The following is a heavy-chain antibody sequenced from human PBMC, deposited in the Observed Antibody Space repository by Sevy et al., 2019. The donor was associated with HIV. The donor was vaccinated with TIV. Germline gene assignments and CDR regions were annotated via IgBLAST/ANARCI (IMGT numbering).Heavy chain of an antibody. CDR3: AGHGSYRYSYGYYFDY. V-gene: IGHV4-39*01. Sequence: SETLSLTCTVSGGSISSSSYYWGWIRQPPGKGLEWIGSIYYSGSTYYNPSLKSRVTISVDTSKNQFSLKLSSVTAADTAVYYWAGHGSYRYSYGYYFDYWGQGTLVTVSS. J-gene: IGHJ4*02. CDR1: GGSISSSSYY. CDR2: IYYSGST. D-gene: IGHD5-18*01.